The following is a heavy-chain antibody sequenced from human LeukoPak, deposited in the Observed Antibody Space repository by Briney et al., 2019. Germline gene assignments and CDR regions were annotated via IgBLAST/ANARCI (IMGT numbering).Heavy chain of an antibody. J-gene: IGHJ4*02. Sequence: GGSLRLSCAASGFTFSGLWMHWVRQAPGKGLVWVSCISFDGSDATYADSVKGRFTISRDNSKNTLYLQMNSLRAEDTAVYYCAREPDDSSGYYYLDYWGQGTLVTVSS. D-gene: IGHD3-22*01. V-gene: IGHV3-74*01. CDR1: GFTFSGLW. CDR2: ISFDGSDA. CDR3: AREPDDSSGYYYLDY.